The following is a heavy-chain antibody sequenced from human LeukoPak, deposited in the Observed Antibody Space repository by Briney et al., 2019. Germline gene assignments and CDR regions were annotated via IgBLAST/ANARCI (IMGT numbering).Heavy chain of an antibody. V-gene: IGHV1-24*01. D-gene: IGHD3-10*01. Sequence: ASVKVSCKVSGYTLTELSMHWVRQAPGKGLEWMGGFDPEDGETIYAQKFQGRVTMTEDTSTDTAYMELSSLRSEDTAVYYCATSITMVRGSSATDAFDIWGRGTMVTVSS. CDR3: ATSITMVRGSSATDAFDI. CDR1: GYTLTELS. J-gene: IGHJ3*02. CDR2: FDPEDGET.